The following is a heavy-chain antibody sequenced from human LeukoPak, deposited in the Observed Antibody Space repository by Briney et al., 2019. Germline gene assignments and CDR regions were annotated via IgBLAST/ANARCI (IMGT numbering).Heavy chain of an antibody. CDR1: GFTFSDYY. Sequence: PGGSLRLSCAASGFTFSDYYMSWIRQAPGKGLEWVSYISSSGSTIYYADSVKGRFTISRDNAKNSLYLQMNSLRAEDTAVYYCATSTLILRLIFDYWGQGTLVTVSS. CDR3: ATSTLILRLIFDY. CDR2: ISSSGSTI. J-gene: IGHJ4*02. V-gene: IGHV3-11*01. D-gene: IGHD4-17*01.